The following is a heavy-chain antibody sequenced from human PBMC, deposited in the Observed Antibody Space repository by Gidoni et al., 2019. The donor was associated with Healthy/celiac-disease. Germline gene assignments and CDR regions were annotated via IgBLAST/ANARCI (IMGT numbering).Heavy chain of an antibody. CDR3: ASPSGGYSPQHYYFDY. J-gene: IGHJ4*02. CDR2: IIPILGIA. CDR1: GGTFSSYA. D-gene: IGHD5-18*01. V-gene: IGHV1-69*04. Sequence: QVQLVQSGAEVKKPGSSVKVSCKASGGTFSSYAISWVRQAPGHGLEWMGRIIPILGIANYAQKFQGRVTITADKSTSTAYMELSSLRSEDTAVYYCASPSGGYSPQHYYFDYWGQGTLVTVSS.